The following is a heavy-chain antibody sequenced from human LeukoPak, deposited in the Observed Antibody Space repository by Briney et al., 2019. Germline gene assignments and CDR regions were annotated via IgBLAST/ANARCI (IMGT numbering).Heavy chain of an antibody. CDR3: AARRHYYDSSGYCFDP. D-gene: IGHD3-22*01. CDR1: GFTFSSYA. CDR2: ISGSGGST. Sequence: GGSLRLSCAASGFTFSSYAMSWVRQAPGKGLEWVSAISGSGGSTYYADSVKGRFTISRDNSKNTLYLQMNSLRAEDTAVYYCAARRHYYDSSGYCFDPWGQGTLVTVSS. J-gene: IGHJ5*02. V-gene: IGHV3-23*01.